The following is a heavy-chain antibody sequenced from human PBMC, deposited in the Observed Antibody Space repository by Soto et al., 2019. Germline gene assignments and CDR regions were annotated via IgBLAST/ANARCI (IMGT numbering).Heavy chain of an antibody. CDR2: IYYSGST. D-gene: IGHD3-10*01. Sequence: SETLSLTCTVSGGSISSYYWSWIRQPPGKGLEWIGYIYYSGSTNYNPSLKSRVTISVDTSKNQFSLKLSSVTAADTAVYYCARQSWAITMVRGVYFWFDPWGQGTLGTVS. CDR1: GGSISSYY. V-gene: IGHV4-59*08. CDR3: ARQSWAITMVRGVYFWFDP. J-gene: IGHJ5*02.